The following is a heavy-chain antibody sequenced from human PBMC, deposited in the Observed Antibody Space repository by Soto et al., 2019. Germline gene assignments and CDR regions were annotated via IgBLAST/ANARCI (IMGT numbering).Heavy chain of an antibody. Sequence: EVQLVESGGGLVKPGGSLRLSCAASGFTFSNAWMSWVRQAPGKGLEWVGRIKSKTDGGTTDYAAPVKGRFTISRDDSKNTLYLQMDSLKTEDTAVYYCTADSISALYYYYYGMDVWGQGTTVTVSS. V-gene: IGHV3-15*01. CDR3: TADSISALYYYYYGMDV. D-gene: IGHD3-16*02. CDR1: GFTFSNAW. CDR2: IKSKTDGGTT. J-gene: IGHJ6*02.